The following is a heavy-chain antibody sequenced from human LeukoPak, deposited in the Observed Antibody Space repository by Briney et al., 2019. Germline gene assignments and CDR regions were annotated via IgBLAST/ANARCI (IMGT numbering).Heavy chain of an antibody. CDR1: GFTFSSYA. D-gene: IGHD3-10*01. CDR2: ISGSGVTT. CDR3: AKDRDYYLVGFFDY. Sequence: GGSLRLSCAASGFTFSSYAMSWVRQAPGKGLGWVSAISGSGVTTYYADSVKGRFTISRDNSKNTLYLQMNSLRAEDTALYYCAKDRDYYLVGFFDYWGQGTLVTVSS. V-gene: IGHV3-23*01. J-gene: IGHJ4*02.